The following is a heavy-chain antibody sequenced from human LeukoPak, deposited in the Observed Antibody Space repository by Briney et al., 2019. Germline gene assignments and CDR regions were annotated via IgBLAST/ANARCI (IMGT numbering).Heavy chain of an antibody. J-gene: IGHJ4*02. D-gene: IGHD3-10*01. Sequence: PGGSLRLSCAASGFTFSTYAMHWVRQAPGKGLEWVALKRYDGIEKYNTDSVKGRFTISRDDSKNTLYLQMNSLRPDDTAVYYCAKEMEKYGSGSCLGNWGQGILVTVSS. CDR3: AKEMEKYGSGSCLGN. V-gene: IGHV3-30*02. CDR1: GFTFSTYA. CDR2: KRYDGIEK.